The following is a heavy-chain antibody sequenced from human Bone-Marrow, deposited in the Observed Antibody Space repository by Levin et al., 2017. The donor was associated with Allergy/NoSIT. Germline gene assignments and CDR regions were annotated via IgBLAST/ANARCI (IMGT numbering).Heavy chain of an antibody. CDR2: ISWNSGSI. J-gene: IGHJ4*02. CDR3: AKARHGSGRIFDY. CDR1: GFTFDDYA. Sequence: GGSLRLSCAASGFTFDDYAMHWVRQAPGKGLEWVSGISWNSGSIGYADSVKGRFTISRDNAKNSLYLQMNSLRAEDTALYYCAKARHGSGRIFDYWGQGTLVTVSS. D-gene: IGHD3-10*01. V-gene: IGHV3-9*01.